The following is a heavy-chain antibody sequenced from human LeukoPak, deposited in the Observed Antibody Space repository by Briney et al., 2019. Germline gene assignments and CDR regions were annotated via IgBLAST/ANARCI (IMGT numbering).Heavy chain of an antibody. J-gene: IGHJ4*02. V-gene: IGHV4-61*02. D-gene: IGHD3-22*01. Sequence: SQTLSLTCTVSGGSISSGSYYWSWIRQPAGKGLEWIGRIYTSGSTNYNPSLKSRVTISVDTSKNQFSLKLSSVTAADTAVYYCARGRPEGTMIVVVPFDYWGQGTLVTVSS. CDR3: ARGRPEGTMIVVVPFDY. CDR1: GGSISSGSYY. CDR2: IYTSGST.